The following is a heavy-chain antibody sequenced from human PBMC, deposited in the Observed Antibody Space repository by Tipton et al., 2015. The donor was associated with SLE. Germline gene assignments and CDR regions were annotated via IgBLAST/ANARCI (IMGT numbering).Heavy chain of an antibody. Sequence: SLRLSCAASGFTFSSYSMNWVRQAPGKGLEWVSYISSSSSTTYYADSVKGRLTISRDNSKNTLYLQMNSLRAEDTAVYYCAKLRYYYDSSGYSFWGQGTLVTVSS. J-gene: IGHJ4*02. CDR2: ISSSSSTT. CDR3: AKLRYYYDSSGYSF. CDR1: GFTFSSYS. V-gene: IGHV3-48*01. D-gene: IGHD3-22*01.